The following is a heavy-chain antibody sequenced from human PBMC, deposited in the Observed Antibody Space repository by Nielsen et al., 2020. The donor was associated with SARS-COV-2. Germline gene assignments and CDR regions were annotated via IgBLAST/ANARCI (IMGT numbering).Heavy chain of an antibody. J-gene: IGHJ2*01. CDR3: AKDMGPVIWYFDL. V-gene: IGHV3-9*01. Sequence: GKSLKISCAASGFTFSSYAFHWVRQAPGKGLEWVSGISWNSGSIGYADSVKGRFTISRDNAKNSLYLQMNSLRAEDTALYYCAKDMGPVIWYFDLWGRGTLVTVSS. D-gene: IGHD3-10*01. CDR1: GFTFSSYA. CDR2: ISWNSGSI.